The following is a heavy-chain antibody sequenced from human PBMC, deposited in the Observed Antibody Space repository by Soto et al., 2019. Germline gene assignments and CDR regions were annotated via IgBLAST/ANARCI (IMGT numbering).Heavy chain of an antibody. Sequence: QVQLQESGPGLVKPSDTLSLTCTVSVGSVSSGRYYWSWFRQPPGKGLEWIGYIHYSGSTNYNPSLKSRVTRSVEPPQPQCALRLSLVSAADTAVYHCARLIPGRTFDYWAQLTLVPVSS. J-gene: IGHJ4*02. D-gene: IGHD3-16*01. CDR3: ARLIPGRTFDY. V-gene: IGHV4-61*01. CDR2: IHYSGST. CDR1: VGSVSSGRYY.